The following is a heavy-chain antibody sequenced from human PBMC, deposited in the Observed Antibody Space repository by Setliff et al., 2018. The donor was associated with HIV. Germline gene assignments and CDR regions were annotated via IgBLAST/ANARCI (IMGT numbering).Heavy chain of an antibody. CDR3: AKGGYSSSWAPNWFDP. Sequence: GGSLRLSCAASAFTFSSYSMNWVRQAPGKGLEWVSFISSSSSYIYYADSVKGRFTISRDNSKNTLYLQMNSLRAEDTAVYYCAKGGYSSSWAPNWFDPWGQGTLVTVSS. CDR2: ISSSSSYI. J-gene: IGHJ5*02. CDR1: AFTFSSYS. V-gene: IGHV3-21*04. D-gene: IGHD6-13*01.